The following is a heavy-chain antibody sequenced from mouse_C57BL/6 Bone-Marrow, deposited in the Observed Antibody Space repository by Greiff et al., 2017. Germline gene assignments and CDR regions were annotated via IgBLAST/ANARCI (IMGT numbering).Heavy chain of an antibody. D-gene: IGHD2-2*01. J-gene: IGHJ2*01. V-gene: IGHV1-63*01. Sequence: QVQLKQSGAELVRPGTSVKMSCKASGYTFTNYWIGWAKQRPGHGLEWIGDIYPGGGYTNYKEKFKGKATLTADKSSSTAYMQFSSLTSEDSAIYYCARSKGAYGYDGKNYFDYWGQGTTLTVSS. CDR1: GYTFTNYW. CDR2: IYPGGGYT. CDR3: ARSKGAYGYDGKNYFDY.